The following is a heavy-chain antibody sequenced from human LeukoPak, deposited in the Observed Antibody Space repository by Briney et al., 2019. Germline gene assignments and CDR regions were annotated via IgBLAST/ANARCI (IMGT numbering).Heavy chain of an antibody. CDR3: ARVLITMVRGAAKYNWFDP. D-gene: IGHD3-10*01. Sequence: SETPSLTCTVSGGSISSYYWSWIRQPAGKGLEWIGRIYTSGSTNYNPSLKSRVTMSVDTSKNQFSLKLSSVTAADTAVYYCARVLITMVRGAAKYNWFDPWGQGTLVTVSS. V-gene: IGHV4-4*07. CDR1: GGSISSYY. CDR2: IYTSGST. J-gene: IGHJ5*02.